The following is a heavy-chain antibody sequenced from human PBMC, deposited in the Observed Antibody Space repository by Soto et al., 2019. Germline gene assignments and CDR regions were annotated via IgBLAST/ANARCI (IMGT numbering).Heavy chain of an antibody. CDR1: GYTFTSYG. Sequence: EASVKVSCKASGYTFTSYGISWVRQAPGQGLEWMGWISAYNGNTNYAQKLQGRVTMTTDTSTSTAYMELRSLRSDDTAVYYCARDWRRYYDFWSGQRSDYWGQGTLVTVSS. CDR3: ARDWRRYYDFWSGQRSDY. CDR2: ISAYNGNT. V-gene: IGHV1-18*01. D-gene: IGHD3-3*01. J-gene: IGHJ4*02.